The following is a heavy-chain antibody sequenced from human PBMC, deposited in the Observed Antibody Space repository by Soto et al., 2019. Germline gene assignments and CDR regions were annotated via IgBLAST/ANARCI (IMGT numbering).Heavy chain of an antibody. J-gene: IGHJ4*02. CDR2: MNPNTGNS. D-gene: IGHD1-1*01. CDR1: GYTFTSYD. V-gene: IGHV1-8*01. Sequence: ASVKVSCKASGYTFTSYDIYWVRQATGQGLEWMGWMNPNTGNSGYAQKFQGRVTMTSDTSISTAHMELSSLRSEDTAVYYCARRAETNGWNGFGADKYYFDFWGQGTLVT. CDR3: ARRAETNGWNGFGADKYYFDF.